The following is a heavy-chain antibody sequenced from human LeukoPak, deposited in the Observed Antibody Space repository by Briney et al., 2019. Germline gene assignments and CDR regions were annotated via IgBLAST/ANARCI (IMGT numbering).Heavy chain of an antibody. J-gene: IGHJ5*02. Sequence: ASVKVSCKASGYTFTGYYMHWVQQAPGQGLEWMGWINPNSGGTNYAQKFQGWVTMTRDTSISTAYMELSRLRSDDTAVYYCARGNDYVWGSYRQNNWFDPWGQGTLVTVSS. D-gene: IGHD3-16*02. CDR2: INPNSGGT. CDR1: GYTFTGYY. V-gene: IGHV1-2*04. CDR3: ARGNDYVWGSYRQNNWFDP.